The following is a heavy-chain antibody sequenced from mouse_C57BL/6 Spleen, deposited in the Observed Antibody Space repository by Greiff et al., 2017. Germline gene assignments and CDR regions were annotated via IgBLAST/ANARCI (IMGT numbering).Heavy chain of an antibody. CDR3: ARGDYYGSSHWYFDV. CDR1: GYSFTGYY. D-gene: IGHD1-1*01. Sequence: VQLKESGPELVKPGASVKISCKASGYSFTGYYMNWVKQSPEKSLEWIGEINPSTGGTTYNQKFKAKATLTVDKSSSTAYMQLKSLTSEDSAVYYCARGDYYGSSHWYFDVWGTGTTVTVSS. V-gene: IGHV1-42*01. CDR2: INPSTGGT. J-gene: IGHJ1*03.